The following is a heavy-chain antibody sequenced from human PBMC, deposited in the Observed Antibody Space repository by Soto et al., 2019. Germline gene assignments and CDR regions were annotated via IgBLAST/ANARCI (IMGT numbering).Heavy chain of an antibody. CDR3: AKDGGRGYDAFDI. J-gene: IGHJ3*02. Sequence: ESGGGLVQPGGSLRLSCAASGFTFSSYAMSWVRQAPGKGLEWISAISGSGGSTYYADSVKGRFTISRDNSKNTLYLQMSSLRGEDTAVYYCAKDGGRGYDAFDIWGQGTMVTVSS. D-gene: IGHD3-16*01. CDR1: GFTFSSYA. V-gene: IGHV3-23*01. CDR2: ISGSGGST.